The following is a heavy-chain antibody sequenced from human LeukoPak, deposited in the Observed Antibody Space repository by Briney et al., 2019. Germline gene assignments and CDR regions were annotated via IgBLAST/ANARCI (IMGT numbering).Heavy chain of an antibody. Sequence: ASVKVSCKASGYTFTSYGISWVRQAPGRGLEWMGWISTYNGDTHYAQKVQGRVTMTTDTSTTTAYMELRSLRSDDMAVYYCARDWGGAVAGTSDYWGQGTLVTVSS. D-gene: IGHD6-19*01. V-gene: IGHV1-18*03. CDR2: ISTYNGDT. CDR3: ARDWGGAVAGTSDY. J-gene: IGHJ4*02. CDR1: GYTFTSYG.